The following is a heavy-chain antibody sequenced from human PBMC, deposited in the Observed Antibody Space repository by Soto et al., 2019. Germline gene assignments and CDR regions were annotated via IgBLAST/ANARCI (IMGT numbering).Heavy chain of an antibody. CDR3: AKVLGDLSPESYDY. J-gene: IGHJ4*02. D-gene: IGHD3-16*02. CDR1: GFTFSSYA. CDR2: ISYDGSDK. Sequence: QVQLVESGGGVVQPGRSLRLSCAASGFTFSSYAMHWVRQAPGKGLEWVAVISYDGSDKYYADSVKGRFTISRDNSKNTLNLQMNSLRADDTAVYYCAKVLGDLSPESYDYWGQGTLITVSS. V-gene: IGHV3-30*18.